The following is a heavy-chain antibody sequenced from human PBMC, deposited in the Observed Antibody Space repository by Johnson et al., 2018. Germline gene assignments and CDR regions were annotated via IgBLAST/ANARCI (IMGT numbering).Heavy chain of an antibody. V-gene: IGHV3-21*01. D-gene: IGHD2-8*01. J-gene: IGHJ3*02. Sequence: EVQLLESGGGLVKPGGSLRLSCAASGFTFSSYSMNWVRQAPGKGLEWVSSISSSSSYIYYADSVKGRFTISRDNAKKSLYQQMNSLRAEDTAVYYCARDSPMGAGDAFDIWGQGTMVTVSS. CDR3: ARDSPMGAGDAFDI. CDR1: GFTFSSYS. CDR2: ISSSSSYI.